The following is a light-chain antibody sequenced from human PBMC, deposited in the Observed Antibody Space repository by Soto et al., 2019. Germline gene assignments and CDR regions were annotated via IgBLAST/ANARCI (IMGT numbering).Light chain of an antibody. CDR3: PQLDRYPFT. J-gene: IGKJ4*01. Sequence: DIQMTQSPSTLSASVGDRVTITCRASQSISSWLAWYQQKPGKAPKLLIYDASSLESGVPSRFSGSGSGTEFTLTISSLQPEDFASYYCPQLDRYPFTFGGGTKVDIK. CDR1: QSISSW. V-gene: IGKV1-5*01. CDR2: DAS.